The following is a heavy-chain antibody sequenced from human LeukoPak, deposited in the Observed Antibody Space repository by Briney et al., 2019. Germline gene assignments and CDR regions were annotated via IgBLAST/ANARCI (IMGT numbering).Heavy chain of an antibody. CDR1: GFTVSSNY. D-gene: IGHD2-8*01. V-gene: IGHV3-53*04. J-gene: IGHJ4*02. CDR2: LYSGGST. CDR3: AKEISPHCTNGVCSSDY. Sequence: PGGSLRLSCAASGFTVSSNYMSWVRQAPGKGLEWVSVLYSGGSTYYADSVKGRFTISRNNSKNTLYLQINGLRTEDTAVYYCAKEISPHCTNGVCSSDYWGQGTLVTVSS.